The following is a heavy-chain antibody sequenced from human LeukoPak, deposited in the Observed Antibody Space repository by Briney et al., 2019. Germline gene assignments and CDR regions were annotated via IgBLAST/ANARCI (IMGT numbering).Heavy chain of an antibody. CDR1: GGSFSGYY. CDR2: INHSGST. V-gene: IGHV4-34*01. Sequence: PSETLSLTCAVYGGSFSGYYWSWIRQPPGKGLEWIGEINHSGSTNYNPSLKSRVTISVDTSKNQFSLKLSSVTAADTAVYYCAREGDYGNYFDYWGQGTLVTASS. CDR3: AREGDYGNYFDY. J-gene: IGHJ4*02. D-gene: IGHD4-17*01.